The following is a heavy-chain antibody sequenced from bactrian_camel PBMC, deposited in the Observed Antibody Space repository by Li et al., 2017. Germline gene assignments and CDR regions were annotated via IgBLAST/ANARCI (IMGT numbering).Heavy chain of an antibody. CDR3: VADTSDRRYSPTF. CDR1: DKNRRRAC. Sequence: HVQLVESGGGSVQAGGSLRVSCVVSDKNRRRACTAWFRQTPGKEREGVATIYSGGTTYYADSVKGRFTISQDKSKNTVFLRMNSLRPDDTAMYYCVADTSDRRYSPTFWGQGTQVTVS. D-gene: IGHD4*01. J-gene: IGHJ4*01. CDR2: IYSGGTT. V-gene: IGHV3S53*01.